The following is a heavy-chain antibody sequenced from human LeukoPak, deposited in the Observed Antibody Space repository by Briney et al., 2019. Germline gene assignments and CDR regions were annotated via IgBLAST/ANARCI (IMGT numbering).Heavy chain of an antibody. Sequence: PGGSLRLSCAASGLTISTYAMTWVRQAPGKGLEWVSSISVSGDSTYYADSVRGRFSIARDNSKNTLYLHMNSLRVEDTAVYYCAYGSGSLRHDAFDMWGQGTMVTVSS. V-gene: IGHV3-23*01. CDR2: ISVSGDST. D-gene: IGHD1-26*01. CDR1: GLTISTYA. J-gene: IGHJ3*02. CDR3: AYGSGSLRHDAFDM.